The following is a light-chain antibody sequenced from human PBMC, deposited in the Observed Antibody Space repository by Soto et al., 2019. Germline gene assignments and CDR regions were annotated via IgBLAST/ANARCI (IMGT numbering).Light chain of an antibody. CDR3: QQYNNWPLMYT. Sequence: EIVMTQSPATLSVSPGERATLSCRASQSVSSNLAWYQQKPGQAPRLLIYGASTRATGIPARFSGSGSGTEFTLTLSSLQSEDFAVSYCQQYNNWPLMYTCGQGTKLEIK. J-gene: IGKJ2*01. CDR2: GAS. CDR1: QSVSSN. V-gene: IGKV3-15*01.